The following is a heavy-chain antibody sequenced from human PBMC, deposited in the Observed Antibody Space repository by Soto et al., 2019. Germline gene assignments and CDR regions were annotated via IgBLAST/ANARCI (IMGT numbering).Heavy chain of an antibody. D-gene: IGHD6-13*01. CDR3: AREAAGFDL. CDR1: GFTVSSDH. J-gene: IGHJ3*01. CDR2: MYYGGTT. Sequence: EMQLVETGGGLIQPGGSLRLSCAASGFTVSSDHMSWVRQAPGKGLEWISVMYYGGTTYYADYVQGRFTISRDSSTNTPYLQMTDLRADDTAVYYCAREAAGFDLWGQGTMVTVSS. V-gene: IGHV3-53*02.